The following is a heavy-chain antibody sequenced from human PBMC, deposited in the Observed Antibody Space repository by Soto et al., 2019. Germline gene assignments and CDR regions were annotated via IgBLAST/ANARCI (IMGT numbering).Heavy chain of an antibody. CDR3: ARESDDSGY. Sequence: WASVKVSCKASGYTFTGYYIHWVRQAPGQGLESMGWINPNSGGTNYAQKFQGRVTMTRDTSISTAYMELSGLRSDDTAVYYCARESDDSGYWGQGTLVTVS. D-gene: IGHD3-22*01. CDR2: INPNSGGT. V-gene: IGHV1-2*02. J-gene: IGHJ4*02. CDR1: GYTFTGYY.